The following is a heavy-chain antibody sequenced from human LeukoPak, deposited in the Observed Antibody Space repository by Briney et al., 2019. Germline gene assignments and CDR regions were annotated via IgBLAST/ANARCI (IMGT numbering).Heavy chain of an antibody. D-gene: IGHD3-3*01. Sequence: PSETLSLTCAVSGYSISIAYYWGWIRPTPGKGLEWIGRIFRGGSTSYNPSLTSRLTMSMDTSKNQFSLQLPSVTAADTAVYYCARYDSRGSGSTQLEYWGQGILVTICS. CDR2: IFRGGST. J-gene: IGHJ4*02. CDR3: ARYDSRGSGSTQLEY. CDR1: GYSISIAYY. V-gene: IGHV4-38-2*01.